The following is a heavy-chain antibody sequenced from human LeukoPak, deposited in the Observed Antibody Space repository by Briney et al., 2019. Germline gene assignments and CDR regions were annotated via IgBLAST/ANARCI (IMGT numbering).Heavy chain of an antibody. Sequence: HTGGSLRLSCAASGFTFSSYGMNWVRQAPGKGLEWVAFIRYDGSKKYSADSVKGRFTISRDNSKNTLYLQMNSLRAEDTAVYYCAKDRDTGIGAYSWGYFDYWGQGTLVTVSS. CDR1: GFTFSSYG. CDR3: AKDRDTGIGAYSWGYFDY. CDR2: IRYDGSKK. D-gene: IGHD5-18*01. V-gene: IGHV3-30*02. J-gene: IGHJ4*02.